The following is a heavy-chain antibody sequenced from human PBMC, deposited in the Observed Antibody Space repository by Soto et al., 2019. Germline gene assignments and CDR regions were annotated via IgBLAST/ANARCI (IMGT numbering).Heavy chain of an antibody. Sequence: QVQLVQSGAEVKKPGASVKVSCKSSGYTFTSYGISWVRQAPGQGLEWMGWISGYNGNTNYAQKLQGRVTMTTDTSTSTAYMERRSLRSDDTAVYYCAGDEGYKWNDGGGLDPWGQGTLVTVSS. CDR3: AGDEGYKWNDGGGLDP. CDR2: ISGYNGNT. V-gene: IGHV1-18*01. CDR1: GYTFTSYG. J-gene: IGHJ5*02. D-gene: IGHD1-1*01.